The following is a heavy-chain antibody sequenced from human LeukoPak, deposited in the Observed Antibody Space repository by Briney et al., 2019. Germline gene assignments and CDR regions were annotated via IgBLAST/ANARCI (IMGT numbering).Heavy chain of an antibody. CDR3: ARDEDGANSFDC. D-gene: IGHD4/OR15-4a*01. V-gene: IGHV1-46*01. CDR2: INPSGGST. J-gene: IGHJ4*02. Sequence: ASVKVSCKASGYTFTSYYVHWVRQAPGQGLEWMGIINPSGGSTSCAQKFQGRVTMTRDTSTTTVYMELSSLRSEDTAVYYRARDEDGANSFDCWGQGTLVTVSS. CDR1: GYTFTSYY.